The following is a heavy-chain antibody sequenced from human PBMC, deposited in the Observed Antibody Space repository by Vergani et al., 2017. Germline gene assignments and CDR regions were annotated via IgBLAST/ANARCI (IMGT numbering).Heavy chain of an antibody. CDR3: ASVGVVPAAWYYFDY. D-gene: IGHD2-2*01. CDR2: IKQDGSEK. J-gene: IGHJ4*02. CDR1: GFTFSSYW. Sequence: EVQLVESGGGLVQPGGSLRLSCAASGFTFSSYWMSWVRQAPGKGLEWVANIKQDGSEKYYVDSVKGRFTIFRDNAKNSLYLQMNSLRAEDTAVYYCASVGVVPAAWYYFDYWGQGTLVTVSS. V-gene: IGHV3-7*01.